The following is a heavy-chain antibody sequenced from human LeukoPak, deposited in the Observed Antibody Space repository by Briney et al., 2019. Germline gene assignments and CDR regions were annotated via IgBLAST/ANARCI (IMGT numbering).Heavy chain of an antibody. Sequence: ASVKVSCKASGYTFTCYYMHWVRQAPGQGLEGMGWINPNSGGTNYAQKFQGRVTMTRDTSISTAYMELSRLRSDDTAVYYCARSKDGSYNAFDYWGQGTLVTVSS. J-gene: IGHJ4*02. V-gene: IGHV1-2*02. D-gene: IGHD1-26*01. CDR2: INPNSGGT. CDR3: ARSKDGSYNAFDY. CDR1: GYTFTCYY.